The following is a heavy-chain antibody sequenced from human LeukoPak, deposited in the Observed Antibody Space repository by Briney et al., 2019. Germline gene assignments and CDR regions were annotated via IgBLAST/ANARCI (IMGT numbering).Heavy chain of an antibody. CDR1: GGSISSYY. CDR2: IYYSGST. CDR3: ATGYSSSWYSWGDYYYMDV. J-gene: IGHJ6*03. Sequence: PSETLSLTCTVSGGSISSYYWSWIRQPPGKGLEWIGYIYYSGSTNYNPSLKSRVTISVDTSKNQFSLKLSSVTAADTAVYYCATGYSSSWYSWGDYYYMDVWGKGTTVTVSS. D-gene: IGHD6-13*01. V-gene: IGHV4-59*01.